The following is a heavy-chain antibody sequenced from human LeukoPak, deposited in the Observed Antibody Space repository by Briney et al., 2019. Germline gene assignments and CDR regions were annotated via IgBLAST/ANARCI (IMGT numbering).Heavy chain of an antibody. Sequence: PGGSLRLSCSASGFTFRSYAMHWVRQAPGKGLEYGSSISNNGGSTYYADSVKGRFTISRDNSKNTLYLHMSSLRAEDTAVYYCVKSDNIVGATYFDYWGQGALVTVSS. CDR3: VKSDNIVGATYFDY. D-gene: IGHD1-26*01. V-gene: IGHV3-64D*09. CDR2: ISNNGGST. J-gene: IGHJ4*02. CDR1: GFTFRSYA.